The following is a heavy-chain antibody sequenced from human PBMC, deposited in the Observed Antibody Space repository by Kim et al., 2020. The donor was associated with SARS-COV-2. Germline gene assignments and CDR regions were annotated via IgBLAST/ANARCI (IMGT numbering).Heavy chain of an antibody. CDR2: ISYDGSNK. V-gene: IGHV3-30*04. CDR3: ARDHAPCSGGSCYMNLGLDY. CDR1: GFTFSSYA. D-gene: IGHD2-15*01. Sequence: GGSLRLSCAASGFTFSSYAMHWVRQAPGKGLEWVAVISYDGSNKYYADSVKGRFTISRDNSKNTLYLQMNSLRAEDTAVYYCARDHAPCSGGSCYMNLGLDYWGQGTLVTVSS. J-gene: IGHJ4*02.